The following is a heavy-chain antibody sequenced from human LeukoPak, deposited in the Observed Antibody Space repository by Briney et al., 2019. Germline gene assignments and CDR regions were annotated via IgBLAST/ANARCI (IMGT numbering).Heavy chain of an antibody. V-gene: IGHV3-23*01. CDR2: ISGGGGST. Sequence: GGSLRLSCAASGFTFTSYSMNWVRQAPGKGLEWVSTISGGGGSTYYADSVKGRFTISRDNSKNTLYLQVNSLRAEDTAVYYCAKGGKWDVTPFDYWGQGTLVTVST. CDR1: GFTFTSYS. J-gene: IGHJ4*02. CDR3: AKGGKWDVTPFDY. D-gene: IGHD1-26*01.